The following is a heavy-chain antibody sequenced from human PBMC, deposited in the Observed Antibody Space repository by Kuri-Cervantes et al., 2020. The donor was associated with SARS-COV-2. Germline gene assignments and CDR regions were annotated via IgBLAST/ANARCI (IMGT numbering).Heavy chain of an antibody. CDR1: GFTFSSYW. CDR2: IKQDGSEK. Sequence: GGSLRLSCAASGFTFSSYWMSWVRQAPGKGLEWVANIKQDGSEKYYVDSVKGRLTISRDNAKNSLYLQMNSLRAEDTAVYYCARVVVPAATGDYYYYYMDVWGKGTTVTVSS. CDR3: ARVVVPAATGDYYYYYMDV. D-gene: IGHD2-2*01. J-gene: IGHJ6*03. V-gene: IGHV3-7*01.